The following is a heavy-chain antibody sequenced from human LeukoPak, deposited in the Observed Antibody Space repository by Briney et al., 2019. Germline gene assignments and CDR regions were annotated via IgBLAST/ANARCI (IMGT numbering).Heavy chain of an antibody. Sequence: GGSLRLSCAASGFTFSSYSMNWVRQAPGKGLEWVSYISSSSSTIYYADSVKGRFTISRDNSKNTLYLQMNSLRAEDTAVYYCARDLGFLEWAYYYGMDVWGQGTTVTVSS. V-gene: IGHV3-48*01. D-gene: IGHD3-3*01. CDR2: ISSSSSTI. CDR3: ARDLGFLEWAYYYGMDV. J-gene: IGHJ6*02. CDR1: GFTFSSYS.